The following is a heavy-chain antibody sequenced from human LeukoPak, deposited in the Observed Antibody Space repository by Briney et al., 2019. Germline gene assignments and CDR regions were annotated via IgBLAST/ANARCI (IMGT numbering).Heavy chain of an antibody. CDR1: GFTLSSYD. D-gene: IGHD6-19*01. V-gene: IGHV3-13*01. Sequence: GGSLRLSCAASGFTLSSYDMHWVRQATGKGLEWVSAIGTAGGTYYPGSAKGRFTISRENAKNSLYLQMNNLRAEDTAVYYCARGYSSGWYPWGQGTLVTVSS. CDR3: ARGYSSGWYP. J-gene: IGHJ5*02. CDR2: IGTAGGT.